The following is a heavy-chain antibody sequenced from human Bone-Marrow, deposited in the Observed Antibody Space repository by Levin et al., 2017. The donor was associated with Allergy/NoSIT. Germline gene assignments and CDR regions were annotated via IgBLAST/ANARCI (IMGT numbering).Heavy chain of an antibody. CDR2: IRSGSDYI. V-gene: IGHV3-21*01. CDR1: GFSFVNYN. Sequence: GGSLRLSCTASGFSFVNYNMHWVRQAPGRGLEWVSYIRSGSDYIDYAASVEGRFTIPRVDANNSVYLQMNNLRVDDTAIYYCASHFGSGLVAWGQGTTVTVSS. CDR3: ASHFGSGLVA. D-gene: IGHD3-3*01. J-gene: IGHJ6*02.